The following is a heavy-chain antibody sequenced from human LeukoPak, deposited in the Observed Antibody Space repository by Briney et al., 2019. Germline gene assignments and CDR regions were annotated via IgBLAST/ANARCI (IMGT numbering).Heavy chain of an antibody. V-gene: IGHV3-21*04. J-gene: IGHJ4*02. D-gene: IGHD3-22*01. CDR1: GFTFSSYS. CDR2: ISSGSSYI. CDR3: AKDHYYDSSGYYYADY. Sequence: GGSLRLSCAASGFTFSSYSMNWVRQAPGKGLEWVSSISSGSSYIYYADSVKGRFTISRDNAKNTLYLQMNSLRAEDTAVYYCAKDHYYDSSGYYYADYWGQGTLVTVSS.